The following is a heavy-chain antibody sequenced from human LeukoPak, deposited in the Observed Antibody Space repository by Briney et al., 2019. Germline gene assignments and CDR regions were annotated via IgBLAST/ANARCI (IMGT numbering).Heavy chain of an antibody. V-gene: IGHV3-9*01. CDR1: GFTFDDYA. D-gene: IGHD6-13*01. Sequence: PGGSLRLSCAASGFTFDDYAMHWVRQAPGKGLEWGSGISWNRGIIGYANSVKRRFTTSRDTAKNSLYLQMNSLRAEDRALYYCAKVKSSSWYSGAFDIWGQGTMVTVSS. CDR3: AKVKSSSWYSGAFDI. CDR2: ISWNRGII. J-gene: IGHJ3*02.